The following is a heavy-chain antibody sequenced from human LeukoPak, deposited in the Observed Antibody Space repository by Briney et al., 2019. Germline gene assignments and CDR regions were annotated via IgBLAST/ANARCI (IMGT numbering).Heavy chain of an antibody. CDR3: AKDRLMDPGTFTGYFGS. CDR1: GFTFSRNG. Sequence: GGSLRLSCVASGFTFSRNGMHWVRQAPGKGLEWVAVISYDGSNRYYVDSVKGRFTISRDNSKNTLYLQMNSLRGEDTAVYYCAKDRLMDPGTFTGYFGSWGQGILVAVSS. J-gene: IGHJ4*02. CDR2: ISYDGSNR. D-gene: IGHD3-9*01. V-gene: IGHV3-30*18.